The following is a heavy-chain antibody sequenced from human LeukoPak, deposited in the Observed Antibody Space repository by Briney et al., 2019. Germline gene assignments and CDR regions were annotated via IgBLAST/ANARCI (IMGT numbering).Heavy chain of an antibody. D-gene: IGHD6-6*01. V-gene: IGHV5-51*01. CDR1: GYSFTAYW. J-gene: IGHJ4*02. CDR3: ARLSHALTGIAASAAPFDS. CDR2: IYPGDSDT. Sequence: GESLKISCKGSGYSFTAYWIGWVRQMPGKGPEWMGIIYPGDSDTRYSPSFQGQVTISADKSISTAYLQWTSLKASDTAMYYCARLSHALTGIAASAAPFDSWGRGTLVTVSS.